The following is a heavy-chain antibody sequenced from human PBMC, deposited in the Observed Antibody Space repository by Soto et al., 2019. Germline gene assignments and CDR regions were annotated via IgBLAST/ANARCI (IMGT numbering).Heavy chain of an antibody. V-gene: IGHV1-69*13. CDR1: GGTFSSYA. Sequence: ASVKVSCKASGGTFSSYAISWVRQAPGQGLEWMGGIIPIFGTANYAQKFQGRVTITADESTSTAYMELSSLRSEDTAVYYCARTASSDYDFWSGYPFDPWGQGTLVTVSS. D-gene: IGHD3-3*01. CDR2: IIPIFGTA. CDR3: ARTASSDYDFWSGYPFDP. J-gene: IGHJ5*02.